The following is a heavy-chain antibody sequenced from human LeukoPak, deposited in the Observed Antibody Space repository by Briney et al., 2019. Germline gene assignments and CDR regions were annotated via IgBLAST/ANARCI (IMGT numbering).Heavy chain of an antibody. CDR1: GGSFSDYY. D-gene: IGHD6-19*01. CDR2: IYHNGNS. CDR3: AGQAYISGWLDN. J-gene: IGHJ4*02. V-gene: IGHV4-59*01. Sequence: SETLSLTCTVSGGSFSDYYWSFIRQPPGKGLEWIGYIYHNGNSDFNPSLKSRVTISVDTSKNQFSLRMSSVTAADTAVYFCAGQAYISGWLDNWGPGTLVTVSS.